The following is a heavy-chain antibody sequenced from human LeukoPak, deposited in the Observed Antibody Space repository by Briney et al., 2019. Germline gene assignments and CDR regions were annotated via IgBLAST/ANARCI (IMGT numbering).Heavy chain of an antibody. D-gene: IGHD6-13*01. J-gene: IGHJ2*01. CDR2: IYTSGST. CDR1: SGSTSNYD. Sequence: SETLSLTCTVSSGSTSNYDWSWIRQPAGKGLEWIGRIYTSGSTNYNPSLKSRVTMSVDTSKEQFSLKLSSVTAADTAVYYCARLTSSWYQDWYFDLWGRGTLVTVSS. V-gene: IGHV4-4*07. CDR3: ARLTSSWYQDWYFDL.